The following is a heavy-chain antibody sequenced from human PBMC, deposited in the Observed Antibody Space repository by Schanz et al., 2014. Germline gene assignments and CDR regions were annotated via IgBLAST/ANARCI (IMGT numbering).Heavy chain of an antibody. CDR2: IIPILGIA. CDR3: ARDRRRYCSTASCLHDNWFDP. Sequence: QVQLVQSGAEVKKPGSSVKVSCKASGGTFSTYTISWVRQAPGQGLEWMGRIIPILGIANYAQKFQGRVTITADKSTFTAYMDVSSLRSEDTAVYYCARDRRRYCSTASCLHDNWFDPWGQGTLVTVAS. CDR1: GGTFSTYT. V-gene: IGHV1-69*08. D-gene: IGHD2-2*01. J-gene: IGHJ5*02.